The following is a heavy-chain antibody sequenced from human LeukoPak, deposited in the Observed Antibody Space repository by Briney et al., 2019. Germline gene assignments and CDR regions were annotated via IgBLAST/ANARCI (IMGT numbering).Heavy chain of an antibody. CDR1: GFTFSSYS. V-gene: IGHV3-48*04. D-gene: IGHD2-2*02. CDR3: ARDPRECSSTSCYTTLGLWFDP. J-gene: IGHJ5*02. CDR2: ISSSSSTI. Sequence: PGGSLRLSCAASGFTFSSYSMNWVRQAPGKGLEWVSYISSSSSTIYYADSVKGRFTISRDNAKNSLYLQMNSLRAEDTAVYYCARDPRECSSTSCYTTLGLWFDPWGQGTLVTVSS.